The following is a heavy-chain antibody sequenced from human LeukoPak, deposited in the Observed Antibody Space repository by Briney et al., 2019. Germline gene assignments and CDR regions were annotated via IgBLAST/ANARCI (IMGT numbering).Heavy chain of an antibody. D-gene: IGHD5-12*01. V-gene: IGHV3-30*03. Sequence: GGSLRLSCAASGFTFSSYGMHWVRQAPGKGLEWVAVISYDGSNKYYADSVKGRFTISRDNSKNTLYLQMNSLRAEDTAVYYCARADIVATIPFDYWGQGTLVTVSS. J-gene: IGHJ4*02. CDR1: GFTFSSYG. CDR3: ARADIVATIPFDY. CDR2: ISYDGSNK.